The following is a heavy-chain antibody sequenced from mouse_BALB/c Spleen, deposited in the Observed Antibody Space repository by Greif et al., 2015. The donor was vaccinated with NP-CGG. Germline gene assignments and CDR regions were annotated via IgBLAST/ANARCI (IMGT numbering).Heavy chain of an antibody. CDR1: GYTFSSHW. CDR2: ILPGSGST. Sequence: QVQLQQSGAELMKPGASVKISCKATGYTFSSHWIEWVKQRPGHGLEWIGEILPGSGSTNYNEKFKGKATFTADTSSNTAYMQLSSLTSEDSAVYYCASYYYGSFFDYWGQGTTLTVSS. V-gene: IGHV1-9*01. D-gene: IGHD1-1*01. J-gene: IGHJ2*01. CDR3: ASYYYGSFFDY.